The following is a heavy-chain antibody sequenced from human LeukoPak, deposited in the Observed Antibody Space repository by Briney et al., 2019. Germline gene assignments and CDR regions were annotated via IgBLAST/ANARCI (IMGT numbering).Heavy chain of an antibody. D-gene: IGHD3-16*01. CDR1: GGSFSNSY. J-gene: IGHJ4*02. CDR3: VTDEGGY. CDR2: IHTSGST. V-gene: IGHV4-4*07. Sequence: SETLSLTCTVSGGSFSNSYWSWIRQPSGKGLEWIGRIHTSGSTNYNPSLNHRLTMSIDAPKNQISLRLSSVTAADTAIYYCVTDEGGYWGQGTLVTVSS.